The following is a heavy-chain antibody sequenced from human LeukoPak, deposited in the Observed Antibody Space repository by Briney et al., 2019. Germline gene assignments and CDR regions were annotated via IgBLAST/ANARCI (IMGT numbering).Heavy chain of an antibody. V-gene: IGHV3-30*01. CDR1: GFIFRSYP. CDR3: ARDGVGTAFDL. CDR2: VSYDGSGE. J-gene: IGHJ3*01. D-gene: IGHD1-26*01. Sequence: GGSLRLSCAASGFIFRSYPMHWVRRAPGKGLEWVAVVSYDGSGENYADSVNGRFTISRGNSKNTLYLQMNSLRAEDTAVFYCARDGVGTAFDLWGQGTMVTVSS.